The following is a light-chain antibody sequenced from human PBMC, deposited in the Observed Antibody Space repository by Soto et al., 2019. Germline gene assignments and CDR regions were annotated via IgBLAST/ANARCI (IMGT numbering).Light chain of an antibody. CDR3: KKYNNWQIN. V-gene: IGKV3-15*01. CDR2: GAY. CDR1: QNVISN. J-gene: IGKJ5*01. Sequence: EIGMTQSPDTLSVSSGERGTLSCMASQNVISNLAWYKQKPGQAPRLIIYGAYTRATGITARFSGSGSGTEFTITISSMQYEDFAVFFCKKYNNWQINCGHGQRLELK.